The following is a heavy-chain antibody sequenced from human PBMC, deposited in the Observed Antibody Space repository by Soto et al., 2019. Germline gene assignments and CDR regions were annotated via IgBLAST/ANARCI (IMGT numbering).Heavy chain of an antibody. D-gene: IGHD3-22*01. CDR2: INPNSGGT. J-gene: IGHJ6*02. Sequence: SVKLSCKASGYTFTGYYMHWVRHAPGQGLEWMGWINPNSGGTNYAQKFQGWVTMTRDTSISTAYMELSRLRSDDTAVYYCARENYYDSSGCYTGKNYYYGMDVWGQGTTVTVSS. CDR1: GYTFTGYY. CDR3: ARENYYDSSGCYTGKNYYYGMDV. V-gene: IGHV1-2*04.